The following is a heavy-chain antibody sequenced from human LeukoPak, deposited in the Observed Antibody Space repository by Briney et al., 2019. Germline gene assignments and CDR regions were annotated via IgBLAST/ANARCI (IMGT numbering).Heavy chain of an antibody. CDR3: ARDRTRHYDILTGYFRRPDAFDI. Sequence: PSETLSLTCTVSGGSISSGGYYWSWIRQHPGKGLEWIGYIYYNGNTYYNPSLKSRVTISVDTSKNQFSLKLSSVTAADTAVYYCARDRTRHYDILTGYFRRPDAFDIWAKGQWSASLQ. CDR2: IYYNGNT. V-gene: IGHV4-31*03. CDR1: GGSISSGGYY. D-gene: IGHD3-9*01. J-gene: IGHJ3*02.